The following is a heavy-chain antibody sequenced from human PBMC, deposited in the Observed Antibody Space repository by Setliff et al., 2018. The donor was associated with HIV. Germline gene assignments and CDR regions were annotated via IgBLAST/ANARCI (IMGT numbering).Heavy chain of an antibody. CDR1: GGSFSDNY. CDR3: ARVSCSSWYSIPLYYYYSMDV. CDR2: INHSGRT. V-gene: IGHV4-34*01. D-gene: IGHD6-13*01. Sequence: PSETLSLTCAVYGGSFSDNYWSWIRQSPGKGLEWIGEINHSGRTKYSPSLRSRVSISVDTSKTQFSLKLSSVTAADTAVYYCARVSCSSWYSIPLYYYYSMDVWGKGTTVTVSS. J-gene: IGHJ6*03.